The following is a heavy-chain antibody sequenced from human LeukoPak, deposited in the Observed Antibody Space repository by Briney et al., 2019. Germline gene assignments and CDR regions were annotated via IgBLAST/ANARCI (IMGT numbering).Heavy chain of an antibody. CDR3: ARGGDSSGYYYYFDY. V-gene: IGHV4-61*02. D-gene: IGHD3-22*01. J-gene: IGHJ4*02. CDR2: IYTSGST. CDR1: GGSISSGSYY. Sequence: SQTLSLTCTVSGGSISSGSYYWSWIRQPAGKGLECIGRIYTSGSTNYNPSLKSRVTISVDTSKNQFSLKLSSVTAADTAVFYCARGGDSSGYYYYFDYWGQGTLVTVSS.